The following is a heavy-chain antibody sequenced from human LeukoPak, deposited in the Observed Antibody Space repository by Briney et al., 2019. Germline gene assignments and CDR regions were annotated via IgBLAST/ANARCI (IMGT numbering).Heavy chain of an antibody. V-gene: IGHV3-23*01. CDR2: ISGSGGST. D-gene: IGHD5-18*01. Sequence: GGSLRLSCAASGFTFSSYAMSWVRQAPGKGLEWVSAISGSGGSTYYADSVKGRFTISRGNSKNTLYLQMNSLRAEDTAVYYCAKVGYSYGLERYYFDYWGQGTLVTVSS. J-gene: IGHJ4*02. CDR3: AKVGYSYGLERYYFDY. CDR1: GFTFSSYA.